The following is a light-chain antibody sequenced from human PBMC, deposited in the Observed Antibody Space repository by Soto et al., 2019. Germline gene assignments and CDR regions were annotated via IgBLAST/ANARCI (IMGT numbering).Light chain of an antibody. CDR3: QQRKSYPIT. Sequence: DIQLTQSPSFLSVSVGDRVTITCRASQDINTYLAWYQQKPGKAPKLLIFAASTLQNGVPSRFSGSGSGTEFTVTITSLQPEDFATYYCQQRKSYPITFGQGTRLEIK. CDR2: AAS. V-gene: IGKV1-9*01. CDR1: QDINTY. J-gene: IGKJ5*01.